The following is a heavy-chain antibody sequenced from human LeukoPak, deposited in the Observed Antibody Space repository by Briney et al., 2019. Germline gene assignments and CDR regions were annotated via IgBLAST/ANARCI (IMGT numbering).Heavy chain of an antibody. D-gene: IGHD3-10*01. CDR1: GFTFSRYG. J-gene: IGHJ4*02. CDR2: ISYDGSNK. V-gene: IGHV3-30*18. Sequence: GGSLRLSCVASGFTFSRYGVHWVRQTPGKGLEWVAVISYDGSNKYYGDSVKGRFTISRDNSKNTLYLQMNSLRPEDTAVYYCAKLYGSGSYSSRGLDYWGQGTLVTVSS. CDR3: AKLYGSGSYSSRGLDY.